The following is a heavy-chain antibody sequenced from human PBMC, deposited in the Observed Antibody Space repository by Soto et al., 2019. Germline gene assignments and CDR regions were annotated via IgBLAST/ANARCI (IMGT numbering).Heavy chain of an antibody. CDR3: ARPGDGYSSGWYSFDC. J-gene: IGHJ4*02. Sequence: QVQLVQSGAEVKKPGSSVKVSCKASGGTFSSYAISWVRQAPGQGLERMGGIIPIFGTANYAQKFQGRVTITADESTSTAYMELRSLRSEDTAVYYCARPGDGYSSGWYSFDCWVQGTLVTVSS. V-gene: IGHV1-69*12. D-gene: IGHD6-19*01. CDR1: GGTFSSYA. CDR2: IIPIFGTA.